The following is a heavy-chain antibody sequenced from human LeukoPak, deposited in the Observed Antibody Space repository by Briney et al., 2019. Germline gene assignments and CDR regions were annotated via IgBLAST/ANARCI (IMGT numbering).Heavy chain of an antibody. CDR2: IYNSGST. CDR3: ARGRSVRARELWSNSDY. V-gene: IGHV4-34*01. CDR1: GGSFSGYY. D-gene: IGHD5-18*01. Sequence: SETLSLTCAVSGGSFSGYYWSWIRQPPGKGLEWIGEIYNSGSTNYNPSLKSRVTISVDTSKNQFSLKLSTVTAADTAVYYCARGRSVRARELWSNSDYWGQGKLVTVSS. J-gene: IGHJ4*02.